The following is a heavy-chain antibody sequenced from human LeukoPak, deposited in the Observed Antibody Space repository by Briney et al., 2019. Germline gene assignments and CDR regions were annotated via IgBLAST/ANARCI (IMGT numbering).Heavy chain of an antibody. CDR2: IYYSGST. CDR3: AREVVVAATGTWFDP. CDR1: GGSISSSSYY. Sequence: SETLSLTCTVSGGSISSSSYYWSWIRQPPGKELGWIGYIYYSGSTNYNPSLKSRVTISVDTSKHQFSLKLSSVTAADTAVYYCAREVVVAATGTWFDPWGQGTLVTVSS. D-gene: IGHD2-15*01. V-gene: IGHV4-61*01. J-gene: IGHJ5*02.